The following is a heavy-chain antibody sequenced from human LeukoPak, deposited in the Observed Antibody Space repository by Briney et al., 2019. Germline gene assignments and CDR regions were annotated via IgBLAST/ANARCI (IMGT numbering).Heavy chain of an antibody. V-gene: IGHV4-34*01. D-gene: IGHD6-6*01. J-gene: IGHJ4*02. CDR1: GGSFSGYY. Sequence: SETLSLTCAVYGGSFSGYYWSWIRQPPGKGLEWIGEINHSGSTNHNPSLKSRVTISVDTSKNQFSLRLSSVTAADTAVYYCARGRQLGDWGQGTLVTVSS. CDR2: INHSGST. CDR3: ARGRQLGD.